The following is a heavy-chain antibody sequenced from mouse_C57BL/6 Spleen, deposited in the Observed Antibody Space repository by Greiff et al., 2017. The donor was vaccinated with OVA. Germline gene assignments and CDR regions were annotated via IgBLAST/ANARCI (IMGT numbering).Heavy chain of an antibody. Sequence: VQLQESGAELAKPGASVKLSCKASGYTFTSYWMHWVKQRPGQGLEWIGYFNPCNGYTKYNQKFKDKATLTADKSSSTAYMQLSSLTSEDSAVYCCARDEDYFAMDYWGQGTSVTVSS. J-gene: IGHJ4*01. CDR3: ARDEDYFAMDY. CDR1: GYTFTSYW. V-gene: IGHV1-7*01. CDR2: FNPCNGYT.